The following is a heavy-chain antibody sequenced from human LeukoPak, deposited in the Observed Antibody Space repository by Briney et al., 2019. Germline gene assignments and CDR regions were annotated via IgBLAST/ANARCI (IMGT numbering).Heavy chain of an antibody. Sequence: GGSLRLSCAASGFTFSDYYMSWIRQAPGKGLEWVSYISSSGSTIYYADSVKGRFTISRDNAKNSLYLQMNSLRAEDTAVYYCVRLRYFDWLPPTDYWGQGTLVTVSS. CDR2: ISSSGSTI. D-gene: IGHD3-9*01. CDR1: GFTFSDYY. V-gene: IGHV3-11*01. CDR3: VRLRYFDWLPPTDY. J-gene: IGHJ4*02.